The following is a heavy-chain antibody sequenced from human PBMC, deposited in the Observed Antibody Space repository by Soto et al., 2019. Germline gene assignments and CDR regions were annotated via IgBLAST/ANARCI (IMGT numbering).Heavy chain of an antibody. CDR2: MNPNSGNT. V-gene: IGHV1-8*01. CDR3: AGEGNYYDSSGYFGPWFDP. J-gene: IGHJ5*02. D-gene: IGHD3-22*01. Sequence: QVQLVQSGAEVKKPGASVKVSCKASGYTFNSYDINWVRQDTGQGLEWMGWMNPNSGNTGYAQKFQGRVTMTRNTSISTPYMELSSLRSEDTAVYYCAGEGNYYDSSGYFGPWFDPWGQGTLVTVSS. CDR1: GYTFNSYD.